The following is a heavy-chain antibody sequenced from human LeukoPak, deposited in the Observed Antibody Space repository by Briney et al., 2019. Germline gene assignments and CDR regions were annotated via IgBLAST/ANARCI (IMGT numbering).Heavy chain of an antibody. CDR3: ASYRDGYDDY. J-gene: IGHJ4*02. CDR2: IIPILGIA. V-gene: IGHV1-69*02. Sequence: GASVKVSCKASGYTFTSYYMHWVRQAPGQGLEWMGRIIPILGIANYTQKFQGRVTITADKSTSTAYMELSSLRSEDTAVYYCASYRDGYDDYWGQGTLVTVSS. CDR1: GYTFTSYY. D-gene: IGHD5-24*01.